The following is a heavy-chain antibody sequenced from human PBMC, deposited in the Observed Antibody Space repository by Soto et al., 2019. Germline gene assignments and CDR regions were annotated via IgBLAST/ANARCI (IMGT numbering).Heavy chain of an antibody. V-gene: IGHV3-74*01. CDR1: GFTFSSYW. Sequence: LRLSCAASGFTFSSYWMHWVRQAPGKGLVWVSRINSDGKSTSYADSVKGRFTISRDNAKNTLYLQMNSLRAEDTAVYSCARGPHDYSYSYYFGMDVWGQGTTVTVSS. D-gene: IGHD4-17*01. CDR3: ARGPHDYSYSYYFGMDV. J-gene: IGHJ6*02. CDR2: INSDGKST.